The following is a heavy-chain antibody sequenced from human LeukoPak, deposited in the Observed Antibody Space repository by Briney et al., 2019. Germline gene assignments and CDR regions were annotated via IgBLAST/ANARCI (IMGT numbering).Heavy chain of an antibody. J-gene: IGHJ4*02. CDR2: IITYNGNT. V-gene: IGHV1-18*01. CDR3: ARDHGSGWVY. Sequence: ASVKVSCKASGYTFTTYGISWVRQAPGQGLEWMGYIITYNGNTNYAQKLQGRVTMTTDTSTSTAYMELRSLRSDDTAVYYCARDHGSGWVYWGQGTLVTVSS. D-gene: IGHD6-19*01. CDR1: GYTFTTYG.